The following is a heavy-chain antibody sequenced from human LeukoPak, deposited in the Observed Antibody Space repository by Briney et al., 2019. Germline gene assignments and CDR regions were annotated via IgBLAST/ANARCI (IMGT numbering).Heavy chain of an antibody. CDR2: INRDGNRT. CDR3: ARGLPSTSCYGCPLYYYGMDV. D-gene: IGHD2-2*01. V-gene: IGHV3-74*01. CDR1: GLTLSSYW. J-gene: IGHJ6*04. Sequence: GGPLRLSCAPSGLTLSSYWVHWVRHATGKGLVWVSRINRDGNRTTYADSVKGRFTISRDNAKNTLYLQMNILRAEDTAVYYCARGLPSTSCYGCPLYYYGMDVWGKGTTVTVSS.